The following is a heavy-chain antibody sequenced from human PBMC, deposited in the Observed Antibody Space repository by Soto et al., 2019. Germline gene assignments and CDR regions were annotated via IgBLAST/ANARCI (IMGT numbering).Heavy chain of an antibody. Sequence: GGSLRLSCAASGFTFSSYGMHWVRQAPGKGLEWVAVIWYDGSNKYYADSVKGRFTISRDNSKNTLYLQMNSLRAEDTAVYYCARDRAVVAAKNNSFDPWGQGTLVTVSS. CDR1: GFTFSSYG. J-gene: IGHJ5*02. V-gene: IGHV3-33*01. CDR3: ARDRAVVAAKNNSFDP. D-gene: IGHD2-15*01. CDR2: IWYDGSNK.